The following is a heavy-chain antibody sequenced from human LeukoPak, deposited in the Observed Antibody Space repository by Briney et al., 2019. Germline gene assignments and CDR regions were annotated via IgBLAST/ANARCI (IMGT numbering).Heavy chain of an antibody. CDR2: ISYDGSNK. J-gene: IGHJ4*02. V-gene: IGHV3-30*03. Sequence: GGSLRLSCAASGFTFSTYSMNWVRQAPGKGLEWVAVISYDGSNKYYADSVKGRFTISRDNSKNTLYLQMNSLRAEDTAVYYCVRNSPMIVVVKSLDYWGQGTLVTVSS. CDR3: VRNSPMIVVVKSLDY. CDR1: GFTFSTYS. D-gene: IGHD3-22*01.